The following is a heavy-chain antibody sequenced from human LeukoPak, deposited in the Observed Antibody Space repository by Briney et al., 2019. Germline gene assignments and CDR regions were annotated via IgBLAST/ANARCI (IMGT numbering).Heavy chain of an antibody. J-gene: IGHJ4*02. CDR3: AREGLIVGATAGGY. CDR2: ISSSSSYI. D-gene: IGHD1-26*01. V-gene: IGHV3-21*01. CDR1: GFTFSSYS. Sequence: GGSLRLSCAASGFTFSSYSMNWVRQAPGKGLEWVSSISSSSSYIYYADSVKGRFTISRGNAKNSLYLQMNSLRAEDTAVYYCAREGLIVGATAGGYWGQGTLVTVSS.